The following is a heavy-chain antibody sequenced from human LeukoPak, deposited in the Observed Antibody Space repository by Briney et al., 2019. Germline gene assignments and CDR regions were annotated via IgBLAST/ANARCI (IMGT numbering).Heavy chain of an antibody. CDR3: AGYCSSTSCYADWFDP. Sequence: SETLSLTCTVSGGSISSSSYYWGWIRQPPGKGLEWIGGIYYSGSTYYTPSLKRRVTISVDQSKNQFLLKLRSVNGAETAVYYCAGYCSSTSCYADWFDPWGQGNLVTVSS. V-gene: IGHV4-39*01. J-gene: IGHJ5*02. D-gene: IGHD2-2*01. CDR2: IYYSGST. CDR1: GGSISSSSYY.